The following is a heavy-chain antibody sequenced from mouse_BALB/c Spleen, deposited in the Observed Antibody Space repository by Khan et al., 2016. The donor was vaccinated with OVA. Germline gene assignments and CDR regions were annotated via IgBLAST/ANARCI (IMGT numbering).Heavy chain of an antibody. CDR2: INTYTGAP. CDR1: GYTFTNYG. CDR3: SRISSYWYSDV. D-gene: IGHD6-2*01. Sequence: QIQLVQSGPELKKPGETVKISCKASGYTFTNYGMNWVKQAPGKGLKWLGWINTYTGAPTYADDFKGRFAFSLETSASTAYLQINNLKNEDMATYFWSRISSYWYSDVWGAGTTVTGSS. J-gene: IGHJ1*01. V-gene: IGHV9-1*02.